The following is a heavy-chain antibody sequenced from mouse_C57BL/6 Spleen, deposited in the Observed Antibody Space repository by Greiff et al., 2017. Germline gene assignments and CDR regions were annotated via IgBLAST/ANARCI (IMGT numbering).Heavy chain of an antibody. CDR2: IRSKSNNYAT. Sequence: EVQLVESGGGLVQPKGSLKLSCAASGFSFNTYAMNWVRQAPGKGLEWVARIRSKSNNYATYYADSVKDRFTISRDDSESMLYLQMNNLKTEDTAMYYCVRDRDYDSYAMDYWGQGTSVTVSS. CDR1: GFSFNTYA. CDR3: VRDRDYDSYAMDY. D-gene: IGHD2-4*01. V-gene: IGHV10-1*01. J-gene: IGHJ4*01.